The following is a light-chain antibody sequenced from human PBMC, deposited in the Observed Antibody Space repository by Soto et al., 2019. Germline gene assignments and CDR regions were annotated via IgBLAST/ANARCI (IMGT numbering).Light chain of an antibody. CDR1: RSVSRW. J-gene: IGKJ1*01. CDR3: QQYNNYTWT. CDR2: DAS. V-gene: IGKV1-5*01. Sequence: DIQMTQSPSTLSASVGDRVTITCRASRSVSRWLAWYQQKPVKAPKLVIYDASSLESGVPSRFSGSGSGTEFTLTISSLQPVDFETYYCQQYNNYTWTFGQGTKVEI.